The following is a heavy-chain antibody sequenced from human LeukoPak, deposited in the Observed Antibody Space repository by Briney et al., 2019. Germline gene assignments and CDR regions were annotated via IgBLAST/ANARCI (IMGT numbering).Heavy chain of an antibody. CDR2: IYYSGSI. D-gene: IGHD6-13*01. V-gene: IGHV4-59*08. Sequence: SETLSLTCTVSGGSISSYYWSWLRQPPGKGLEWLGYIYYSGSIKSKPSLKSRVTISVDTSKNQFSLKLSSVTAADAAVYVCARHSPAAGTSTAMDGWGQGTTVTVSS. J-gene: IGHJ6*02. CDR3: ARHSPAAGTSTAMDG. CDR1: GGSISSYY.